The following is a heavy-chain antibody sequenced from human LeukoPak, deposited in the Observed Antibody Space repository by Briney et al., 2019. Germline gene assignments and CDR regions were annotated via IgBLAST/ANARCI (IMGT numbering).Heavy chain of an antibody. V-gene: IGHV4-31*03. CDR3: ARVSGCSSTSCYTVDWFDP. CDR1: GGSISSGGYY. J-gene: IGHJ5*02. Sequence: KTSETLSLTCTVSGGSISSGGYYWSWIRQHPGKGLEWIGYIYYSGSTYYNPSLKSRVTISVDTSKNQFSLKLSSVTAADTAVYYCARVSGCSSTSCYTVDWFDPWGQGTLVTVSS. CDR2: IYYSGST. D-gene: IGHD2-2*02.